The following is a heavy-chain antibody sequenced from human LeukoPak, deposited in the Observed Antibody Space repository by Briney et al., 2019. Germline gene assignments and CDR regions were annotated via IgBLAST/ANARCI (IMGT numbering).Heavy chain of an antibody. J-gene: IGHJ4*02. CDR2: IKQDGSEK. CDR3: ARDTISPYYDFWSGYYSPLYYFDY. V-gene: IGHV3-7*01. Sequence: GGSLRLSCAASGFTFSSYWMSWVRQAPGKGLEWVANIKQDGSEKYYVDSVKGRFTISRDNAKNSLYLQMNSLRAEDTAVYYCARDTISPYYDFWSGYYSPLYYFDYWGQGTLVTVSS. D-gene: IGHD3-3*01. CDR1: GFTFSSYW.